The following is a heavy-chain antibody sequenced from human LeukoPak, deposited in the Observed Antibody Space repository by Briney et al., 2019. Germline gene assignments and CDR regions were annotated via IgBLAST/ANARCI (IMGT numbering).Heavy chain of an antibody. J-gene: IGHJ4*02. CDR3: ARSCSGGSCGY. D-gene: IGHD2-15*01. CDR1: GGSISSYY. CDR2: IYYSGGT. Sequence: SETLSLTCTVSGGSISSYYWGWIRQPPGKGLEWMGSIYYSGGTYYNPSLKSRVAISVDTSKNQFSLTMSSVTAADTAVYYCARSCSGGSCGYWGQGTLVTVSS. V-gene: IGHV4-39*01.